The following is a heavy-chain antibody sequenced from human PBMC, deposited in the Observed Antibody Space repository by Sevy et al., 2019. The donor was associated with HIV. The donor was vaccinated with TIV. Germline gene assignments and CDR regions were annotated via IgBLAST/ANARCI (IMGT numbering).Heavy chain of an antibody. CDR1: GGSISSTNW. CDR3: AREKTTAFAFDL. J-gene: IGHJ4*02. D-gene: IGHD4-17*01. Sequence: SETLSLTCAVSGGSISSTNWWSWVRQPPGKGLEWIGEVYDSGSINYNPSLKSRVSISVDKAKNQFSVKLSSVTAADTAVYYCAREKTTAFAFDLWGQGALVTISS. V-gene: IGHV4-4*02. CDR2: VYDSGSI.